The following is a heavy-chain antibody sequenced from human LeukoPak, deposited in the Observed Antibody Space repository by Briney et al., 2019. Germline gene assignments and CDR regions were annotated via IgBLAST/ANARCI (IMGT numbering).Heavy chain of an antibody. J-gene: IGHJ2*01. D-gene: IGHD3-22*01. CDR3: ATTSYYYDSSGLPGYFDL. CDR2: IYYSGST. CDR1: GGSISSYY. V-gene: IGHV4-59*01. Sequence: SETLSLTCTVSGGSISSYYWSWIRQPPGKGLEWIGYIYYSGSTNYNPSLKSRVTISVDTSKNQFSLKLSSVTAADTAVYYCATTSYYYDSSGLPGYFDLWGRGTLVTVSS.